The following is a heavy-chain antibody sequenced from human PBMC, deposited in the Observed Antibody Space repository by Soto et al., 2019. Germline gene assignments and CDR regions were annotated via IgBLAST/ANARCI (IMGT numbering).Heavy chain of an antibody. D-gene: IGHD3-10*01. V-gene: IGHV4-34*02. J-gene: IGHJ6*01. Sequence: QVQLQQWGAGLLKPSETLSLTCAVSGGSFNDYYWTWIRQSPGKGLEWVGEINYSGTTNYNPSLKRRIPLTVDPTNKHSSLNLRSVTAADTAVYYCARAKGETYGSGSSRHYFYYHGMDVWDQGTTVTVSS. CDR3: ARAKGETYGSGSSRHYFYYHGMDV. CDR1: GGSFNDYY. CDR2: INYSGTT.